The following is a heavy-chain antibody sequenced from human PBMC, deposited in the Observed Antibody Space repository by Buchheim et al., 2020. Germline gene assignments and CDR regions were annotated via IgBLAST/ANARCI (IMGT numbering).Heavy chain of an antibody. J-gene: IGHJ6*02. CDR3: ARGRCSSTSCYTIQYYYYGMDV. CDR2: ISYDGSNK. CDR1: GFTFSSYA. D-gene: IGHD2-2*02. Sequence: QVQLVESGGGVVQPGRSLRLSCAASGFTFSSYAMHWVRQAPGKGLEWVAVISYDGSNKYYADSVKGRFTISRDNSKNTLYLQMNSLRAEDTAVYYCARGRCSSTSCYTIQYYYYGMDVWGQGTT. V-gene: IGHV3-30*04.